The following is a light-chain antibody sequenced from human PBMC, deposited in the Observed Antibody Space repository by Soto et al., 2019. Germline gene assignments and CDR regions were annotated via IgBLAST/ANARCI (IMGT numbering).Light chain of an antibody. Sequence: EIVLTQSPGTLSLSPGERATLSCRASQSVSSSYLAWYRQKPGQAPRLLIYGASTRATGLPDRFSGSGSRTDFTPTISRLEPEDFAVYYCQQYGSSPYTFGQGTKLDIK. CDR1: QSVSSSY. CDR3: QQYGSSPYT. V-gene: IGKV3-20*01. J-gene: IGKJ2*01. CDR2: GAS.